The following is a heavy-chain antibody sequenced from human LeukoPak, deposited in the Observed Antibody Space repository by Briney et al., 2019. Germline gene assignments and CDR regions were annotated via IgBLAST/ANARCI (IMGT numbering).Heavy chain of an antibody. J-gene: IGHJ6*03. CDR2: IKHSGST. V-gene: IGHV4-34*01. CDR3: ARNAYYYYMDV. Sequence: SETLSLTCAVYGGSFSGYYWSWIRQPPGKGVEWIGEIKHSGSTNYNPSLKSRVTISVDTSKNQFSLKLSSVTAADTAVYYCARNAYYYYMDVWGKGTTVTVSS. CDR1: GGSFSGYY.